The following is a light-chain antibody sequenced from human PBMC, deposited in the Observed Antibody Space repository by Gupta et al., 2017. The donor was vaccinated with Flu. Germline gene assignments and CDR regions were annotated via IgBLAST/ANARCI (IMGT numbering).Light chain of an antibody. CDR2: KAS. CDR3: QQYNDYWT. V-gene: IGKV1-5*03. J-gene: IGKJ1*01. CDR1: QSISSW. Sequence: DIQLPPSPSTLSASVGDRVTITCRASQSISSWLAWYQQKPGKAPKLLIYKASSLESGVPSRFSGSGSGTEFTLTISSLQPDDFATYYCQQYNDYWTFGQGTKVEIK.